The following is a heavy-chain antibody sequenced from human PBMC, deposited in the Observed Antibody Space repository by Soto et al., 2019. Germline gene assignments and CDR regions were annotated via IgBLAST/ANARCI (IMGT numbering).Heavy chain of an antibody. CDR3: ARDAPYCGGDCYDY. Sequence: KPSETLSLTCAVSGYSISSGYYWGWIRQPPGKGLEWIGSIYHSGSTYYNPSLKSRVTISVDTSKNQFSLKLSSVTAADTAVYYCARDAPYCGGDCYDYWGQGTLVTVSS. CDR1: GYSISSGYY. J-gene: IGHJ4*02. V-gene: IGHV4-38-2*02. D-gene: IGHD2-21*02. CDR2: IYHSGST.